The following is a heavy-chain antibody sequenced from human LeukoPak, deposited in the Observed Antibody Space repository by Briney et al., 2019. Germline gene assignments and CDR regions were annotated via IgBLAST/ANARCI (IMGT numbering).Heavy chain of an antibody. J-gene: IGHJ5*02. Sequence: ASVKVSCKASGYILSSYNMHWVRQAPGQGLEWMGLINPSGNIAWSAQKFQGRVTMTRDMSTTTDYMELSSLRSEDTAVYYCARDNSLEDMAWWFDPWGQGTLVIVSS. CDR3: ARDNSLEDMAWWFDP. D-gene: IGHD5-24*01. CDR2: INPSGNIA. V-gene: IGHV1-46*01. CDR1: GYILSSYN.